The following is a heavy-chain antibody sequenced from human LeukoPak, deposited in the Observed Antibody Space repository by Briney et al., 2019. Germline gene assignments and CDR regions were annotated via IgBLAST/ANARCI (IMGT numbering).Heavy chain of an antibody. CDR2: ISSSSSYI. Sequence: GGSLRLSCAASGFTFSSYSMNWVRQAPGKGLEWVSSISSSSSYIYYADSVKGRFTISRDNTKNSLFLQMNSLRAEDTAVYYCARDTYSSSSVEHWGQGTRVTVSS. D-gene: IGHD6-6*01. CDR1: GFTFSSYS. J-gene: IGHJ4*02. V-gene: IGHV3-21*04. CDR3: ARDTYSSSSVEH.